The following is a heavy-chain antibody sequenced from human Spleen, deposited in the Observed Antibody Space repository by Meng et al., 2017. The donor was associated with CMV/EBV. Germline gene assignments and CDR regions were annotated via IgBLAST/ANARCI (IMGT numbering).Heavy chain of an antibody. J-gene: IGHJ4*02. CDR2: ISSSSRYI. V-gene: IGHV3-21*01. Sequence: GESLKISCAASGFTFSGYSMNWVRQAPGKGLEWVSMISSSSRYIYYADSVKGRFTISRDNAENSLYLQMNSLRPEDTAVYYCAKGDGGGIAAAGLDYWGQGALVTVSS. D-gene: IGHD6-13*01. CDR3: AKGDGGGIAAAGLDY. CDR1: GFTFSGYS.